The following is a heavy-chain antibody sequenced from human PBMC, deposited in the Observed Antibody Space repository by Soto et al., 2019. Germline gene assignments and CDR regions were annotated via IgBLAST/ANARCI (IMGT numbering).Heavy chain of an antibody. CDR2: TYYRSKWYN. CDR1: GDSVSSNSAA. V-gene: IGHV6-1*01. Sequence: PSQTLSLTCAISGDSVSSNSAAWNWIRQSPSRGLEWLGRTYYRSKWYNDYAVSVKSRITINPDTSKNQFSLQLNSVTPEDTAVYYCARVLIVVVPAGAKYYYYGMDVWGQGTTVTVSS. J-gene: IGHJ6*02. CDR3: ARVLIVVVPAGAKYYYYGMDV. D-gene: IGHD2-2*01.